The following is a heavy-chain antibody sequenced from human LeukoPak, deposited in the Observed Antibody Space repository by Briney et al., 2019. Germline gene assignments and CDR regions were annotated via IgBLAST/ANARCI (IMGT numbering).Heavy chain of an antibody. V-gene: IGHV4-61*02. CDR2: IYTSGST. J-gene: IGHJ4*02. Sequence: SETLSLTCTVSGGSISSGSYYWSWIRQPAGKGLEWTGRIYTSGSTNYNPSLKSRVTISVDTSKNQFSLKLSSVTAADTAVYYCASARDGYNGGFDYWGQGTLVTVSS. D-gene: IGHD5-24*01. CDR1: GGSISSGSYY. CDR3: ASARDGYNGGFDY.